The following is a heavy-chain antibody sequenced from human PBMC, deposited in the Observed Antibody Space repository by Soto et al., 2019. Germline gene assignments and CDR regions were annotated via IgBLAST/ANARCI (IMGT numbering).Heavy chain of an antibody. CDR2: IDPSDSYT. J-gene: IGHJ6*04. D-gene: IGHD2-2*02. CDR3: ARLGHCSSTSCYRGDYYYYGMDV. CDR1: GYSFTSYW. Sequence: GESLKISCKGSGYSFTSYWISWVRQMPGKVVEWMGGIDPSDSYTNYSPSFQGHVTISADKSISTAYLQWSSLKASDNAMYYCARLGHCSSTSCYRGDYYYYGMDVWGKGTTAPVSS. V-gene: IGHV5-10-1*01.